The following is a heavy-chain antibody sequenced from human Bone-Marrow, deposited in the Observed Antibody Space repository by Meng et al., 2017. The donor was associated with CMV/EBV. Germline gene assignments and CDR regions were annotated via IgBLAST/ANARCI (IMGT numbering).Heavy chain of an antibody. Sequence: ASVKVSCKASGYTFTSYDINWVRQATGQGLEWMGWINPKSGGTKYAQKFQGRVTMTRDTSMSTAYLDLSRLRSDDTAIYFCARGGLGHYYYGLDVWGQGTTVTVSS. CDR1: GYTFTSYD. CDR2: INPKSGGT. CDR3: ARGGLGHYYYGLDV. J-gene: IGHJ6*02. D-gene: IGHD3-10*01. V-gene: IGHV1-2*02.